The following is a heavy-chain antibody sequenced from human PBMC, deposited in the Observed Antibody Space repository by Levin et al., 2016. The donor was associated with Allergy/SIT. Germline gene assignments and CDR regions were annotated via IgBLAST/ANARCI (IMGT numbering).Heavy chain of an antibody. CDR3: ARPRNYYDSSGVDDAFDI. CDR1: GGSFSGYY. D-gene: IGHD3-22*01. CDR2: INHSGST. Sequence: SETLSLTCTVYGGSFSGYYWSWIRQPPGKGLEWIGEINHSGSTNYNPSLKSRVTISVDTSKNQFSLKLSSVTAADTAVYYCARPRNYYDSSGVDDAFDIWGQGTMVTVSS. J-gene: IGHJ3*02. V-gene: IGHV4-34*01.